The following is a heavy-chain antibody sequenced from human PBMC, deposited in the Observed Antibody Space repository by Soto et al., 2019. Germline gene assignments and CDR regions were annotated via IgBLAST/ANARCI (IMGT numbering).Heavy chain of an antibody. CDR1: GFTFSSYG. J-gene: IGHJ4*02. V-gene: IGHV3-33*01. CDR2: IWYDGSNK. CDR3: VRDYDRSGYPRYYFDY. Sequence: GGSLRLSCAASGFTFSSYGMHWVRQAPGKGLEWVAVIWYDGSNKYYADSVKGRFTISRDNSKNTLYLQMNSLRAEDTAVYYCVRDYDRSGYPRYYFDYWGEGTLVTVSS. D-gene: IGHD3-22*01.